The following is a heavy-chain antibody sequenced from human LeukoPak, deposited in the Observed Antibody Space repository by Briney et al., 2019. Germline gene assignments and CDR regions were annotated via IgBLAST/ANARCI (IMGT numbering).Heavy chain of an antibody. V-gene: IGHV3-21*01. D-gene: IGHD3-10*01. CDR3: ARSAYGSGSRDAFDI. Sequence: PGGSLRLSCAASGFTFSSYSMNWVRQAPGKGLEWVSSISSSSSYIYYADSVKGRFTISRDNAKNSLYLQMNSLRAEDTAVYYCARSAYGSGSRDAFDIWGQGTMVTVSS. J-gene: IGHJ3*02. CDR2: ISSSSSYI. CDR1: GFTFSSYS.